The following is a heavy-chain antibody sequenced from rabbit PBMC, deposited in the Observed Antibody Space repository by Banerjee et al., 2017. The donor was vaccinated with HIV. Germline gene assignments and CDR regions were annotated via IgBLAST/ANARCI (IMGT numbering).Heavy chain of an antibody. CDR2: MNTISGDT. CDR1: GFSFSNKCV. CDR3: ARGLSVTGSGYNL. Sequence: QEQLEESGGDLVKPEGSLTLTCTASGFSFSNKCVMCWVRQAPGKGLEWIACMNTISGDTVYASWAKGRFTISKTSSTTVTLQMTSLTAADTATYFCARGLSVTGSGYNLWGPGTLVTVS. V-gene: IGHV1S45*01. J-gene: IGHJ4*01. D-gene: IGHD8-1*01.